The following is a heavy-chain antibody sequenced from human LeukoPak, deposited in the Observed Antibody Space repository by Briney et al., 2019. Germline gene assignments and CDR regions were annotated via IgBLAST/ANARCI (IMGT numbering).Heavy chain of an antibody. J-gene: IGHJ6*03. D-gene: IGHD2-8*01. CDR1: GFTFDDYA. CDR2: ISWNGGDM. V-gene: IGHV3-43D*03. Sequence: GGSLRLSCVGSGFTFDDYAIHWVRQAPGKSLEWVSVISWNGGDMISADSLKGRFSISRDNSKNTLYLQMNSLRAEDTAVYYCANGYCTNGVCYPYYYYYMDVWGKGTTVTVSS. CDR3: ANGYCTNGVCYPYYYYYMDV.